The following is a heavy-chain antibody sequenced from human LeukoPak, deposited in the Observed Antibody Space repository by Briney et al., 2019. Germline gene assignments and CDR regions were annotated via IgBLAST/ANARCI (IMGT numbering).Heavy chain of an antibody. Sequence: GGSLRLSCAASGFTFTDYWMTWVRQAPGKGLEWVANIKQDGSVKYYVDSVKGRFTISRDNAQNSLYLQMNSLRAADTAVYYCARDEPDYWGQGTLVTVSS. J-gene: IGHJ4*02. V-gene: IGHV3-7*01. CDR2: IKQDGSVK. CDR3: ARDEPDY. CDR1: GFTFTDYW.